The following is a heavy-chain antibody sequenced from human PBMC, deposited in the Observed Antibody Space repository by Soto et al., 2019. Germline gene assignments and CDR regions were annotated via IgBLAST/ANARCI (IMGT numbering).Heavy chain of an antibody. Sequence: QVQLVQSGGEVKKPGASVTVSCKASGYTFINYHITWVRQAPGQGLEWMAWINTYNGMTDYAQRFXXXVTMTXDXXXXXAXXELXXLGSDDTAVYFCAKSPRGEMATDWGQGTLVTVSS. V-gene: IGHV1-18*01. D-gene: IGHD5-12*01. CDR3: AKSPRGEMATD. CDR2: INTYNGMT. J-gene: IGHJ4*02. CDR1: GYTFINYH.